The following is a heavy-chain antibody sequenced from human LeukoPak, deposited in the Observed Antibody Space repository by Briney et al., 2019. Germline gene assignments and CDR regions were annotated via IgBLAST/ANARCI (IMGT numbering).Heavy chain of an antibody. D-gene: IGHD1-26*01. V-gene: IGHV4-34*01. CDR1: GGSFSGYY. Sequence: SETLSLTCAVYGGSFSGYYWSWIRQPPGKGLEWIGEINHSGSTNYNPSLKSRVTISVDTSKNQFSLKLSSVTAADTAVYYCARVLWYSGSSVDYWGQGTLVTVSS. CDR2: INHSGST. J-gene: IGHJ4*02. CDR3: ARVLWYSGSSVDY.